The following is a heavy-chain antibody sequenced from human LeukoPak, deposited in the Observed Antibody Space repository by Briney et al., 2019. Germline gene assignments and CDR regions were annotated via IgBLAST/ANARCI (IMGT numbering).Heavy chain of an antibody. D-gene: IGHD2-2*02. CDR3: TRGSQNCASASCYNF. Sequence: GASVKVSCKASGYTFTSYDINWVRQAAGRGLEWMGWMNPNSGNTGYAQKFQGRVTMTRTTSISTAYMELGSLTSEDTAVYYCTRGSQNCASASCYNFWGQGTLVTVSS. J-gene: IGHJ4*02. V-gene: IGHV1-8*01. CDR2: MNPNSGNT. CDR1: GYTFTSYD.